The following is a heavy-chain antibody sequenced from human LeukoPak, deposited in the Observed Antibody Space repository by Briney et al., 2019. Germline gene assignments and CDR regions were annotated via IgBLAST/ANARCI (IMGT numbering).Heavy chain of an antibody. CDR1: GFSLSTSGVG. CDR3: ARTAPDYGGNPHDY. Sequence: SGPTLVKPTQTLTLTCTFSGFSLSTSGVGVGWIRQPPGKALEWLALIYWNDDKRYSPSLKSRLTITKDTSKNQVVLTMTNMDPVDTATYYCARTAPDYGGNPHDYWGQGTLVTVSS. CDR2: IYWNDDK. D-gene: IGHD4-23*01. V-gene: IGHV2-5*01. J-gene: IGHJ4*02.